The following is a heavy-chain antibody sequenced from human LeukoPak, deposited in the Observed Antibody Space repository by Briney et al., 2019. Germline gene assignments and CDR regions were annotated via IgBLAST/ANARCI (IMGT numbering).Heavy chain of an antibody. J-gene: IGHJ3*02. V-gene: IGHV3-30-3*01. CDR3: AREQQQLVRRRAFDI. D-gene: IGHD6-13*01. CDR1: GFTFSSYA. CDR2: ISYDGSNK. Sequence: GGSLRLSCAASGFTFSSYAMHWVRQAPGKGLEWVAVISYDGSNKYYADSVKGRFTISRDNSKNTLYLQMNSLRAEDTAVYYCAREQQQLVRRRAFDIWGQGTMVTVSS.